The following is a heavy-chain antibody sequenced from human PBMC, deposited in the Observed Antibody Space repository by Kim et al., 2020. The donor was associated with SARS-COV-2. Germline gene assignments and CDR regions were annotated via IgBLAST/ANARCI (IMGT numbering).Heavy chain of an antibody. J-gene: IGHJ4*02. D-gene: IGHD6-25*01. CDR2: IYPGDSDT. V-gene: IGHV5-51*01. Sequence: GESLKISCKGSGYTFTTHWIAWVRQMPGKGLEWMGIIYPGDSDTRYSPSFQGQVTIPADKSIATAYLKWGSLKASDTAMYYFARRLKSGLYYFYYWGQRTLVTVSP. CDR3: ARRLKSGLYYFYY. CDR1: GYTFTTHW.